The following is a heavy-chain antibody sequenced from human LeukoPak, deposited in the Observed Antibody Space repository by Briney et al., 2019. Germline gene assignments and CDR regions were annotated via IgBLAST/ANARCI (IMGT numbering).Heavy chain of an antibody. J-gene: IGHJ4*02. V-gene: IGHV4-34*01. CDR2: INNSGST. D-gene: IGHD3-16*01. CDR3: ARGRYGPRLGN. CDR1: GASFSDSY. Sequence: SETLSLTCAVYGASFSDSYWSWLRQSPDKGLDWIGEINNSGSTSYNPTLNSRVIMSVDRSKNQFSLRLTSVTAADTAVYYCARGRYGPRLGNWGQGTLVTVSS.